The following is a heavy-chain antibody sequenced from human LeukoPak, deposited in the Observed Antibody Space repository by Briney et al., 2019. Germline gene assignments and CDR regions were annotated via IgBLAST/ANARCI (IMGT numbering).Heavy chain of an antibody. J-gene: IGHJ4*02. Sequence: ASVKVSCKASGYTFTSYGISWVRQAPGQGLEWMGWISAYNGNTNYAQKLQGGVTMTTDTSTSTAYMELRSLRSEDTAVYYCASYDILTGEIDYWGQGTLVTVSS. D-gene: IGHD3-9*01. CDR2: ISAYNGNT. CDR1: GYTFTSYG. V-gene: IGHV1-18*01. CDR3: ASYDILTGEIDY.